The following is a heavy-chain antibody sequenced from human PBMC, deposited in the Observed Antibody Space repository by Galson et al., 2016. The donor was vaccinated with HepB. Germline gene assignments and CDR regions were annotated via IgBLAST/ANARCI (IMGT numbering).Heavy chain of an antibody. D-gene: IGHD2-15*01. J-gene: IGHJ4*02. CDR1: GNNSIRYW. CDR2: IYPGDSDT. CDR3: ASRGYRSGGSCWNF. Sequence: QSGAEVKNPGGSLKISCRGSGNNSIRYWVGWVRQMPGKGLEWMGVIYPGDSDTRYSPSFVGQVTLSVDKSTSTAYLQWDSLKASDTAIYFCASRGYRSGGSCWNFWGQGTRLTVSS. V-gene: IGHV5-51*03.